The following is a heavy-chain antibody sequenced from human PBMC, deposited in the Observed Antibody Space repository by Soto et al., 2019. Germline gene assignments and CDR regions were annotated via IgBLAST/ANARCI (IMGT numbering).Heavy chain of an antibody. CDR2: IKNDGSTT. D-gene: IGHD3-10*01. CDR3: AGECYYIQP. Sequence: EVQLVESGGGLVQPGGSLRLSCAASGLTFSSNWMHRVRQAPGKGLVWVSRIKNDGSTTTYADSVKGRFTISRDNAKNTLYLQMNSLRAEDTAVYYCAGECYYIQPWGQGTLFTVSS. CDR1: GLTFSSNW. V-gene: IGHV3-74*01. J-gene: IGHJ1*01.